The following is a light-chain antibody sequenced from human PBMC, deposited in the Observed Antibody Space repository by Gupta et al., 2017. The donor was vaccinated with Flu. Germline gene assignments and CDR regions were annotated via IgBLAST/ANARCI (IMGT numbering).Light chain of an antibody. CDR2: DVM. Sequence: QSALTQPRSVSGSPGQSVIVSCTGTSSDVGAYNYVSWYQQHPRKAPKLMIYDVMKRPSGVPDRFSGSKSGNTASLTISGLQAEDEADYYCSSYTGNYTLVFGGGTKLTVL. CDR3: SSYTGNYTLV. CDR1: SSDVGAYNY. J-gene: IGLJ2*01. V-gene: IGLV2-11*01.